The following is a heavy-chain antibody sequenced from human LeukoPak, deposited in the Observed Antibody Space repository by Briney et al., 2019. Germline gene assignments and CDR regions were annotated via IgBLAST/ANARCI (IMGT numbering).Heavy chain of an antibody. CDR2: IYYSGST. CDR3: ARRPHTGYSGDWGPHDYYYGMNV. Sequence: SETLSLTCTVSGGSISSYYWSWIRQPPGKGLEWIGYIYYSGSTNYNPSLKSRVTISVDTSKNQFSLKLSPVTAADTAVYYCARRPHTGYSGDWGPHDYYYGMNVWGQGTTVTVSS. V-gene: IGHV4-59*08. J-gene: IGHJ6*02. D-gene: IGHD6-19*01. CDR1: GGSISSYY.